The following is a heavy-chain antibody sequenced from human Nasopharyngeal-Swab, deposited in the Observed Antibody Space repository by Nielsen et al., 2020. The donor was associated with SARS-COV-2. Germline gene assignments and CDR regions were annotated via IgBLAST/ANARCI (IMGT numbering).Heavy chain of an antibody. Sequence: LRLSCTVSGGSISSGGYFWSWIRQHPGKGLEWIGYIHYTGNTYYNPSLESRLTISLDTSQNQFSLRLSSVTAADTAVYYCAREVIEQAVSDAFDFWGQGTMVTVSS. CDR3: AREVIEQAVSDAFDF. CDR2: IHYTGNT. CDR1: GGSISSGGYF. J-gene: IGHJ3*01. V-gene: IGHV4-31*03. D-gene: IGHD3-16*02.